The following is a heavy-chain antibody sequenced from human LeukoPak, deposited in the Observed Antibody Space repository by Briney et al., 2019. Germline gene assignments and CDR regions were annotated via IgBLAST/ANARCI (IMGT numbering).Heavy chain of an antibody. J-gene: IGHJ4*02. D-gene: IGHD1-26*01. CDR1: GFTFSSYA. V-gene: IGHV3-23*01. CDR2: ISGSGGST. CDR3: ARDIELSC. Sequence: TGGSLRLSCAASGFTFSSYAMSWVRQAPGKGLECVSGISGSGGSTYYADSVKGRFTISRDNSKNTLYLQMNSLRAEDTAVYYCARDIELSCWGQGTLVTVSS.